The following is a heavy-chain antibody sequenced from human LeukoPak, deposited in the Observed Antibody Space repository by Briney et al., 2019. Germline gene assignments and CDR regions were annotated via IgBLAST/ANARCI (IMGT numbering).Heavy chain of an antibody. D-gene: IGHD1-1*01. CDR3: TRVRNSNNWWGAFDI. CDR2: ISPNNGNT. V-gene: IGHV1-18*01. Sequence: ASVKVSCKAFGYSFGTSSISWVRQAPGQRLERMGWISPNNGNTHYAQGVQGRVTMTTDTSRSTAYMELRSLRSDDTAVYYCTRVRNSNNWWGAFDIWGQGTMVTVSS. CDR1: GYSFGTSS. J-gene: IGHJ3*02.